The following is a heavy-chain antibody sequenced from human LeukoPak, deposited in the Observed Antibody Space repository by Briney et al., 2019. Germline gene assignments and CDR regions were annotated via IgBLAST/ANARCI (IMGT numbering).Heavy chain of an antibody. V-gene: IGHV3-23*01. CDR3: ARGPAYFDY. CDR1: GFTFSSYA. Sequence: GGSLRLSCAASGFTFSSYAMTWVRQAPGKGLEWVSGISGNGGSTYYADSVKGRFTISRDNSKNTLYLQMNSLRAEDTAVYYCARGPAYFDYWGQGALVTVSS. CDR2: ISGNGGST. J-gene: IGHJ4*02.